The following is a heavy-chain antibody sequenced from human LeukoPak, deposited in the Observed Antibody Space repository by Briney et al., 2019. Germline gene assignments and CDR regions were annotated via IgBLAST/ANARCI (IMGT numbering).Heavy chain of an antibody. D-gene: IGHD5-24*01. Sequence: PGGSLRLSCAASGFTFSDYYMSWIRQAPGKGLEWISYMSSTGSSIYYADSVKGRFTISRDNGKNSLYLQMNSLRAEDTAVYYCARDGFNYSPFDYWGQGTLVTVSS. CDR1: GFTFSDYY. CDR2: MSSTGSSI. V-gene: IGHV3-11*01. CDR3: ARDGFNYSPFDY. J-gene: IGHJ4*02.